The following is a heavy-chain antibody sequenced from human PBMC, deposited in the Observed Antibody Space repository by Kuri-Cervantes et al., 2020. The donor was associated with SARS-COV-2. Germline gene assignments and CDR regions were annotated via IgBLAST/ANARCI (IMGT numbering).Heavy chain of an antibody. CDR1: GFTFSSYS. Sequence: ETLSLTCAASGFTFSSYSMNWVRQAPGKGLEWVSSISSSSSYIYYADSVKGRFTISRDNAKNSLYLQMNSLRAEDTAVYYCARGGYSSGWFAYYFDYWGQGTLVTVSS. CDR2: ISSSSSYI. V-gene: IGHV3-21*01. J-gene: IGHJ4*02. D-gene: IGHD6-19*01. CDR3: ARGGYSSGWFAYYFDY.